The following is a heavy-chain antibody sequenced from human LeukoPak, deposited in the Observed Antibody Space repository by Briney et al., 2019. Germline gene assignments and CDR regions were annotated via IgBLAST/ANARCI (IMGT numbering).Heavy chain of an antibody. CDR2: IYYSGST. CDR1: GGSISSYY. V-gene: IGHV4-59*01. CDR3: ARDNSNYGDAFDI. D-gene: IGHD4-11*01. J-gene: IGHJ3*02. Sequence: SETLSLTCTVSGGSISSYYWSWIRQPPGKGLEWIGCIYYSGSTNYNPSLKSRVTISVDTSKNQFSLKLSSVTAADTAVYYCARDNSNYGDAFDIWGQGTMVTVSS.